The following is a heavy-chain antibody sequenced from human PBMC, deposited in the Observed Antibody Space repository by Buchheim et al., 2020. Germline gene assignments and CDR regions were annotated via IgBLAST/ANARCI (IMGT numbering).Heavy chain of an antibody. CDR2: INSSSSYI. CDR3: ARDSRVRGYFDY. CDR1: GFTFSSYS. J-gene: IGHJ4*01. V-gene: IGHV3-21*01. Sequence: EVQLVESGGGLVKPGGSLRLSCAASGFTFSSYSMNWVRQAPGKGLEWVSSINSSSSYIYYADSVKGRFTISSKNPKNPLYSQMNSLRAEDTAVYYCARDSRVRGYFDYWGQGTL. D-gene: IGHD3-10*01.